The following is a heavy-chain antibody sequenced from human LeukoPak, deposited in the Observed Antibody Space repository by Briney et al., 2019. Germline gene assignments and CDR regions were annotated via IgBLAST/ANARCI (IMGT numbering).Heavy chain of an antibody. Sequence: SGGSLRLSCAASGFTFSAHSMNWVRQAPGKGLEWVASISSRSSYIYYGGSVKGRFTVSRDNARNSVYLQMNSLRVEDTAVYYCVRRAVSGEEASDFHYWGQGTLVTVSS. CDR2: ISSRSSYI. J-gene: IGHJ4*02. D-gene: IGHD6-19*01. CDR3: VRRAVSGEEASDFHY. V-gene: IGHV3-21*01. CDR1: GFTFSAHS.